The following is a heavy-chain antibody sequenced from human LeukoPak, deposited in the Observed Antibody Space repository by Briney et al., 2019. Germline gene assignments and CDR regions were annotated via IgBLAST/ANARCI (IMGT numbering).Heavy chain of an antibody. V-gene: IGHV1-69*13. CDR3: ARCRQWLIKDLACDAFDI. J-gene: IGHJ3*02. CDR2: IIPIFGTP. D-gene: IGHD6-19*01. Sequence: ASVKVSCKASGGTFSSYAINWVRQAPGQGLEWMGGIIPIFGTPNYAQKFQDRVTITADESTSTAYMELSSLRSEDTAVYYCARCRQWLIKDLACDAFDIWGQETMVTVSS. CDR1: GGTFSSYA.